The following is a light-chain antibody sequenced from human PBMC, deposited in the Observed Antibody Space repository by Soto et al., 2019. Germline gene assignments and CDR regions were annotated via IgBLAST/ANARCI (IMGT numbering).Light chain of an antibody. CDR1: SSDVGGYNY. CDR2: DVS. CDR3: SSYTSTNAWV. Sequence: QSALTQSASVSGSPGQSITISCTGTSSDVGGYNYVSWYQQHPGKAPKLIIYDVSNRPSGVSPRFSASKSGNTASLTISGLQAEDEADYSCSSYTSTNAWVFGGGTKLTVL. J-gene: IGLJ3*02. V-gene: IGLV2-14*01.